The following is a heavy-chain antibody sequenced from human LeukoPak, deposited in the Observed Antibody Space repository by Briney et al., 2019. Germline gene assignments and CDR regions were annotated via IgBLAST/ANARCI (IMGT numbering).Heavy chain of an antibody. CDR1: GFTFSSYI. D-gene: IGHD2-2*01. CDR2: ISSSSSYI. Sequence: GGSLRLSCAASGFTFSSYIMNWVRQAPGKGLEWVSSISSSSSYIYYADSVKGRFTISRDNAKNSLYLQMNSLRAEDTAVYYCASVSIVVVPAAEAYYYGMDVWGQGTTVTVSS. CDR3: ASVSIVVVPAAEAYYYGMDV. J-gene: IGHJ6*02. V-gene: IGHV3-21*01.